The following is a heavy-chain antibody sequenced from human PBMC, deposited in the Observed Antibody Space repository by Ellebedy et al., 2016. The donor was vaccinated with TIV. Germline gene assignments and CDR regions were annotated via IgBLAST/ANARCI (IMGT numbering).Heavy chain of an antibody. CDR1: GFSFRSYW. V-gene: IGHV3-7*01. Sequence: PGGSLRLSCAASGFSFRSYWMGWVRQAPGKGLEWVANIYQDGSMKYYVDSVKGRFTISRDNAKNSLYLQMNNLRVEDTAVYHCARRGSCGDYAVQLNNWFDPWGQGTLVTVSS. CDR3: ARRGSCGDYAVQLNNWFDP. D-gene: IGHD4-17*01. J-gene: IGHJ5*02. CDR2: IYQDGSMK.